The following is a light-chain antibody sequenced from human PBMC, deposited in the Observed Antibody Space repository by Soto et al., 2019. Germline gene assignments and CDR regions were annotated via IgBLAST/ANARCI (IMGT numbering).Light chain of an antibody. V-gene: IGKV1-33*01. Sequence: DIQVTQSPSSMSPSVGDRVTITCQASQDISRYLNWYQQKPGKAPKLLIFDATNLETGVPSRFSGGGSRTHFSFTISSLKNEDCATYYCHQYDSLPPTFGQGTRLEIK. CDR1: QDISRY. CDR2: DAT. J-gene: IGKJ5*01. CDR3: HQYDSLPPT.